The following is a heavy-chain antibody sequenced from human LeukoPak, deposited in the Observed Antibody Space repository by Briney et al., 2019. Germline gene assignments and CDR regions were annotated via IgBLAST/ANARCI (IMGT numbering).Heavy chain of an antibody. CDR3: AKASAALRDYFDY. V-gene: IGHV3-30*18. D-gene: IGHD2-2*01. J-gene: IGHJ4*02. Sequence: GGSLRLSCAASGFTFSSYGMHWVRQAPGKGLEWVAVISYDGSNKYYADSVKGRFTISRGNSKNTLYLQMNSLRAEDTAVYYCAKASAALRDYFDYWGQGTLVTVSS. CDR1: GFTFSSYG. CDR2: ISYDGSNK.